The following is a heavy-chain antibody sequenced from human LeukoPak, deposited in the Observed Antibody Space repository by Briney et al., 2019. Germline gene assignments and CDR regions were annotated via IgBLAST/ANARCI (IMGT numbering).Heavy chain of an antibody. CDR1: GGSINFYY. Sequence: PSETLSLTCTVSGGSINFYYWSWIRQPAGKGLEWIGRIYSTGSTNYSPSLKSRVTMSVDKSKNQFSLRLSSVTAADTAVYHCARTHNPHSTRYWYFDLWGRGTLVTVSS. D-gene: IGHD2-21*01. CDR3: ARTHNPHSTRYWYFDL. CDR2: IYSTGST. V-gene: IGHV4-4*07. J-gene: IGHJ2*01.